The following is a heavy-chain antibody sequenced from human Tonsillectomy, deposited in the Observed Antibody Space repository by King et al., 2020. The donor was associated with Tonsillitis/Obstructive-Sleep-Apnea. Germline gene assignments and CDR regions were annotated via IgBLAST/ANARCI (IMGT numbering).Heavy chain of an antibody. J-gene: IGHJ6*03. CDR2: FNHSEST. V-gene: IGHV4-34*01. CDR1: GGSFSGYY. D-gene: IGHD3-3*01. Sequence: VQLQQWGAGLLKPSETLSLTCAVYGGSFSGYYWSLIRQPPGKGREWIGKFNHSESTNYNRPLKSRVTISVDTSKNQFSLKLSSVTAADTAVYYCARSPAIYDFWSGYYTYYYYMDVWGKGTTVTVSS. CDR3: ARSPAIYDFWSGYYTYYYYMDV.